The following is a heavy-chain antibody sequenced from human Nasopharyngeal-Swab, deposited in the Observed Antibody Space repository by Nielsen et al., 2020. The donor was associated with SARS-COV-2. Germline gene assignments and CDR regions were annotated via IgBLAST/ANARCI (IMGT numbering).Heavy chain of an antibody. J-gene: IGHJ4*02. D-gene: IGHD1-20*01. V-gene: IGHV2-5*02. CDR2: IYWDDDK. CDR3: AHRFRITFDY. CDR1: GFSLSTSGVG. Sequence: SGPTLVKPTQTLTLTCTFSGFSLSTSGVGVGWIRQHPGKALEWLAFIYWDDDKRYSPSLKSRFTITKDTSKNQVDLTMNNMDPVDTATYYCAHRFRITFDYWGQGTLVTVSS.